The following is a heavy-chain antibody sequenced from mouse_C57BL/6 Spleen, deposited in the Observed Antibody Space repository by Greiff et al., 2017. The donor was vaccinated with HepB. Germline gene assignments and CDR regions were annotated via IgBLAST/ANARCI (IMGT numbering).Heavy chain of an antibody. D-gene: IGHD3-2*02. CDR1: GFNIKDYY. Sequence: EVKLQESGAELVKPGASVKLSCTASGFNIKDYYMHWVKQRTEQGLEWIGRIDPEDGETKYAPKFQGKATITADTSSNTASLQLSSLTSEDTAVYYCAETAQAGYWGQGTTLTVSS. CDR2: IDPEDGET. J-gene: IGHJ2*01. CDR3: AETAQAGY. V-gene: IGHV14-2*01.